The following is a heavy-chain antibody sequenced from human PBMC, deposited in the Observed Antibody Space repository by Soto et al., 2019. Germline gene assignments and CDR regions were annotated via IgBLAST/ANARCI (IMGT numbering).Heavy chain of an antibody. J-gene: IGHJ3*02. Sequence: GGSLRLSCAASGFTFSRYWMSWVRQAPGKGLEWVGNIKQDGSERHLVDSVKGRLTTSRDNAKNSLYLQMNSLRVEATAVYYCARHYGGPRGYCRSTSCSDDAFDIWGQGTMFTVSS. CDR1: GFTFSRYW. CDR2: IKQDGSER. V-gene: IGHV3-7*01. D-gene: IGHD2-2*01. CDR3: ARHYGGPRGYCRSTSCSDDAFDI.